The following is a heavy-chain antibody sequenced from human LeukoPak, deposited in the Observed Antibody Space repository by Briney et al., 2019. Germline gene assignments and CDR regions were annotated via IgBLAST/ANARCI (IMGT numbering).Heavy chain of an antibody. J-gene: IGHJ6*04. Sequence: GGSLRLSCAGSGFPFSSHGMNWVRQAPGKGLEWVSGISPGGGPTYYADSVRDRFTISRDDSKNTLYLQMNSLRAEDTAVYYCAELGITMIGGVWGKGTTVTISS. CDR3: AELGITMIGGV. CDR1: GFPFSSHG. V-gene: IGHV3-23*01. D-gene: IGHD3-10*02. CDR2: ISPGGGPT.